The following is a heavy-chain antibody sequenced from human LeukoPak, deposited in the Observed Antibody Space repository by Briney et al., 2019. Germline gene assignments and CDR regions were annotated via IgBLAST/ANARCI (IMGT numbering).Heavy chain of an antibody. CDR2: IYYSGST. CDR1: GGSISSYC. CDR3: AGRYSSGFKYYYYMDV. Sequence: SETLSLTCTVSGGSISSYCWSWIRQPPGKGLEWIGYIYYSGSTNYNPSLKSRVTISVDTSKNQFSLKLSSVTAADTAVYYCAGRYSSGFKYYYYMDVWGKETTVTISS. J-gene: IGHJ6*03. D-gene: IGHD6-19*01. V-gene: IGHV4-59*01.